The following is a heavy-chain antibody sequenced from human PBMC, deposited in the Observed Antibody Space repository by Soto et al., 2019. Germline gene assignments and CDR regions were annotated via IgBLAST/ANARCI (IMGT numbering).Heavy chain of an antibody. D-gene: IGHD2-2*02. CDR2: INHSGST. CDR3: ARRIGGYCSSTSCYTAWFDP. Sequence: PSETLSLTCAVYGGSFSGYYWSWFRQPPGKGLEWIGEINHSGSTNYNPSLKSRVTISVDTSKNQFSLKLSSVTAADTAVYYCARRIGGYCSSTSCYTAWFDPWGQGTLVTVSS. CDR1: GGSFSGYY. V-gene: IGHV4-34*01. J-gene: IGHJ5*02.